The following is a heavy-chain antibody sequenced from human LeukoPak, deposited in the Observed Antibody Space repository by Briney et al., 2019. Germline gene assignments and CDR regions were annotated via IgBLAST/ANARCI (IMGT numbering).Heavy chain of an antibody. Sequence: GGSLRLSCAASGFTFRNASMSWVRQAPGKGLEWVANIKQDGSEKYYVDSVKGRFTISRDNAKNSLYLQMNSLRAEDTAVYYCARRYFDYWGQGTLVTVSS. CDR3: ARRYFDY. J-gene: IGHJ4*02. CDR1: GFTFRNAS. V-gene: IGHV3-7*01. CDR2: IKQDGSEK.